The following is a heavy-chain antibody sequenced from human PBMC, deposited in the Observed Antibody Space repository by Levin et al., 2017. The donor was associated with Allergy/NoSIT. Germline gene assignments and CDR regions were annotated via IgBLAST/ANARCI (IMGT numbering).Heavy chain of an antibody. CDR2: IYYSGST. CDR3: ARGVLWFGELFPDY. CDR1: GGSISSYY. J-gene: IGHJ4*02. V-gene: IGHV4-59*01. Sequence: SETLSLTCTVSGGSISSYYWSWIRQPPGKGLEWIGYIYYSGSTNYNPSLKSRVTISVDTSKNQFSLKLSSVTAADTAVYYCARGVLWFGELFPDYWGQGTLVTVSS. D-gene: IGHD3-10*01.